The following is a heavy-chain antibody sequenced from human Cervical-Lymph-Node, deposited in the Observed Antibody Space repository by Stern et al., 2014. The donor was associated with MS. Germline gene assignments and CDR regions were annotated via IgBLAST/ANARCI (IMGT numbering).Heavy chain of an antibody. CDR2: INPSGGST. CDR1: GYTFTSYY. V-gene: IGHV1-46*01. D-gene: IGHD3-16*01. CDR3: ARVGRVTKDAFDI. J-gene: IGHJ3*02. Sequence: QVQLVQSGAEVKKPGASGKVSCKASGYTFTSYYMHWVRQAPGQGLEWMGIINPSGGSTRYAQKFQGRVTMTRDTSTSTVYMELSSLRSEDTAVYYCARVGRVTKDAFDIWGQGTMVTVSS.